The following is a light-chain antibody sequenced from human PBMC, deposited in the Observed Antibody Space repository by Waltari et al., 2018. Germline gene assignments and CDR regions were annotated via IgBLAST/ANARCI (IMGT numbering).Light chain of an antibody. J-gene: IGLJ2*01. CDR3: SSYTSSNTVV. CDR1: SSDVGGYNY. Sequence: HSALTQPASVSGSPGQSITIPCSGSSSDVGGYNYVSWDLQYPGQAPKCIIYDVSPRPSGISDRFSGSKSGSTASPTISGLQAEDEADYYCSSYTSSNTVVFGGGTKVTVL. CDR2: DVS. V-gene: IGLV2-14*03.